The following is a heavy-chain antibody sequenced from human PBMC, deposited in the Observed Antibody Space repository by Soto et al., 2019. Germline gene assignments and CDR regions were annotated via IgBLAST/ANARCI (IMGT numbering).Heavy chain of an antibody. CDR2: IIPILGTP. Sequence: SVKVSCKASGDTFSTYAISWVRQAPGQGLEWLGGIIPILGTPSYAQRFQGRVTITADKSTSTAYMELSSLRSEDTAVYYCARERSRYDRSGYYRPDYWGRGTLVTVSS. D-gene: IGHD3-22*01. CDR1: GDTFSTYA. J-gene: IGHJ4*02. V-gene: IGHV1-69*10. CDR3: ARERSRYDRSGYYRPDY.